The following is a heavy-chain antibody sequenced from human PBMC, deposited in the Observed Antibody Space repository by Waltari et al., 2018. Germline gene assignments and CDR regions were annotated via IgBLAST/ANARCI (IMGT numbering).Heavy chain of an antibody. J-gene: IGHJ4*02. V-gene: IGHV4-61*02. CDR1: GSSIPRTSFY. CDR2: FYSSEYI. CDR3: AREVTKVELGRRLPHFFDS. Sequence: HVQLQESGPGLVKPSQTLSLTFTVSGSSIPRTSFYWTLFRQPAGKGLEWIGRFYSSEYINYNPSLKSRVTISRDTSKKQFFLKLTSVTAADTAFYYCAREVTKVELGRRLPHFFDSWGQGTLVTVSS. D-gene: IGHD7-27*01.